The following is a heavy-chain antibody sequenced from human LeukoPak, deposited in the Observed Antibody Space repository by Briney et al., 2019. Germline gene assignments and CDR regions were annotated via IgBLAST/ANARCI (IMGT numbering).Heavy chain of an antibody. D-gene: IGHD3-22*01. CDR2: IYTRGST. V-gene: IGHV4-4*07. CDR1: GGSISIYH. Sequence: KPSETLSLTCTVSGGSISIYHGSWIRQPAGEGLEWIGRIYTRGSTNYNPSLKRRVTISVDTSENQVSLKLRSVNAEDAGVYYCARGGCYDSSGTLWYFDLWGRGTLVSVSS. J-gene: IGHJ2*01. CDR3: ARGGCYDSSGTLWYFDL.